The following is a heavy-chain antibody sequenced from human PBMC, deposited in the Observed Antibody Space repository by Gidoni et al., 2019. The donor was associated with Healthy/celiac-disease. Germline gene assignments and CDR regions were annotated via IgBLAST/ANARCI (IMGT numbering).Heavy chain of an antibody. CDR3: AREGDPQGDYEPIDY. CDR2: IWYDGSKK. J-gene: IGHJ4*02. V-gene: IGHV3-33*01. CDR1: GFNFRSYG. D-gene: IGHD4-17*01. Sequence: QVQLVASGGGVVQPGRSLRLSCAASGFNFRSYGMHWVRQAPGKGLEWVAVIWYDGSKKYYADTVEGRFTISRDNSKNTLYLQMKSLRAEDTAVYYCAREGDPQGDYEPIDYWGQGTLVTVSS.